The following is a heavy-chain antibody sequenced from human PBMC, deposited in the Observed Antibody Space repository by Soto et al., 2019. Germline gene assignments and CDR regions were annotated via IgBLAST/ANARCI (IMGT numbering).Heavy chain of an antibody. CDR1: GYTFTSYG. J-gene: IGHJ6*02. CDR2: ISAYNGNT. CDR3: ARVPGCSGGSCYSGYYYGMDV. D-gene: IGHD2-15*01. Sequence: GASVKVSCQASGYTFTSYGISWVRQAPGQGLEWMGWISAYNGNTNYAQKLQGRVTMTTDTSTSTAYMELRSLRSDDTAVYYCARVPGCSGGSCYSGYYYGMDVWGQGTTVTVS. V-gene: IGHV1-18*01.